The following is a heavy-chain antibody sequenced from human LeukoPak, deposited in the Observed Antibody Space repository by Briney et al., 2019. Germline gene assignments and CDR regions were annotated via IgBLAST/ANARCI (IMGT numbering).Heavy chain of an antibody. CDR2: ISSSSSYI. D-gene: IGHD3-10*01. J-gene: IGHJ4*02. CDR1: GFTFSSYS. Sequence: GGSLRLSCAASGFTFSSYSMNSVRQAPGKGLEWVSSISSSSSYIYYADSVKGRFTISRDNAKNSLYLQMNSLRAEDTAVYYCARNLPYNYYGSGSYYTAIDYWGQGTLVTVSS. V-gene: IGHV3-21*01. CDR3: ARNLPYNYYGSGSYYTAIDY.